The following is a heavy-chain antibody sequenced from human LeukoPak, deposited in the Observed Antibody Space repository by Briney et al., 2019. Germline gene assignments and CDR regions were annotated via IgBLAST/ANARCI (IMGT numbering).Heavy chain of an antibody. D-gene: IGHD1-26*01. CDR1: GFTFSTYW. J-gene: IGHJ6*03. Sequence: GGSLRLSCAASGFTFSTYWMSWVRQAPGKGLEWVANIKQDGSEKYYVDSVKGRFTISRDNAKNSLYLQTNSLRAEDTAVYYCARDPYSGSYGDYYYYYMDVWGKGTTVTISS. V-gene: IGHV3-7*01. CDR2: IKQDGSEK. CDR3: ARDPYSGSYGDYYYYYMDV.